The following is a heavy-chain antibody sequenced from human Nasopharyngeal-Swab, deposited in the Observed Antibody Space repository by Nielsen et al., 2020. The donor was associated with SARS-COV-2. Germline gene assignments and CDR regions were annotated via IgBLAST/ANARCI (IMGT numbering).Heavy chain of an antibody. J-gene: IGHJ3*02. D-gene: IGHD2-15*01. V-gene: IGHV3-21*01. Sequence: GESLKISCVGSGFTFSNYSMNWVRQAPGKGLEWVASISSLRFYTYYADSLKGRFTISRDNAKNSLYLQMNSLRAEDTAVYYCARGNGVVVALLWTFDIWGQGTMVTVSS. CDR1: GFTFSNYS. CDR2: ISSLRFYT. CDR3: ARGNGVVVALLWTFDI.